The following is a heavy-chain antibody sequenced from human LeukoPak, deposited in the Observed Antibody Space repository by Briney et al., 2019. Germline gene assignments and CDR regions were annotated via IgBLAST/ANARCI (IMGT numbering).Heavy chain of an antibody. V-gene: IGHV3-23*01. CDR2: VTASGDKT. CDR1: GFSFDSFA. Sequence: AGGSLRLSCAASGFSFDSFAMGWVRQAPGKGLEWVSTVTASGDKTYYTDSVKGRFSISRDNSKNTLFLQMDSLRAEDTAIYYCAKDQHWTYGGDCWNFWGQGTRVTVSS. J-gene: IGHJ4*02. CDR3: AKDQHWTYGGDCWNF. D-gene: IGHD2-21*02.